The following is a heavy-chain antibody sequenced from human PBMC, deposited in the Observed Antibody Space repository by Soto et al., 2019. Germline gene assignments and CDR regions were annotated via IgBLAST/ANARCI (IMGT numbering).Heavy chain of an antibody. D-gene: IGHD2-8*01. CDR2: ISHSGST. V-gene: IGHV4-34*01. CDR3: ARGPPIVLIVYATYYFAY. J-gene: IGHJ4*02. Sequence: SETLSLTCAVYGGSFSGYYWRCIRQRPGKGLEWIGEISHSGSTNYNPSLKSRVTISVDTSKNQFSLKLSSVTAADTAVYYCARGPPIVLIVYATYYFAYWGQGTLVTSPQ. CDR1: GGSFSGYY.